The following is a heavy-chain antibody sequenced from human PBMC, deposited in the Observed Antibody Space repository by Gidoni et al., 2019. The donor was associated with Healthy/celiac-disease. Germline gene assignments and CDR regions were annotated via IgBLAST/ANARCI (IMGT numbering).Heavy chain of an antibody. Sequence: EVQLVESGGGLVKPGGSLRLSCAASGFTFSNAWMSWVRQAPGKGLEWVGRIKSKTDGGTTDYAAPVKGRFTISRDDSKNTLYLQMNSLKTEDTAVYYCTTYLVFGRGGMAINYYYYYGMDVWGQGTTVTVSS. CDR3: TTYLVFGRGGMAINYYYYYGMDV. D-gene: IGHD3-10*01. CDR1: GFTFSNAW. V-gene: IGHV3-15*01. CDR2: IKSKTDGGTT. J-gene: IGHJ6*02.